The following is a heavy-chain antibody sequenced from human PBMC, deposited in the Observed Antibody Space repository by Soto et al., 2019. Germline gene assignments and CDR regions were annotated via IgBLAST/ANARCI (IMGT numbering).Heavy chain of an antibody. Sequence: QVHLVQSGAEVKKPGASVKVSCKGSGYAFTTYGITWVRQAPGQGLEWMGWISAHNGNTNYAQKLQGRGTVTRNTATSPAYMGLRSLRSDDSAVYYCARGRYGDYWGQGALVTVSS. CDR2: ISAHNGNT. J-gene: IGHJ4*02. CDR3: ARGRYGDY. D-gene: IGHD1-1*01. CDR1: GYAFTTYG. V-gene: IGHV1-18*01.